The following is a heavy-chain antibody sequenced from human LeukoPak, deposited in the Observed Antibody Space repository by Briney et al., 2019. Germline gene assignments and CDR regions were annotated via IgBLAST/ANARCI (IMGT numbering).Heavy chain of an antibody. D-gene: IGHD3-9*01. CDR3: ARDGDYDILTGYYFYYYYYGIDV. CDR2: ISAYNGNT. J-gene: IGHJ6*02. Sequence: ASVKVSCKASGYTFTSYGISWVRQAPGQGLEWMGWISAYNGNTNYAQKLQGRVTMTTDTSTSTAYMELRSLRSDDTAVYYCARDGDYDILTGYYFYYYYYGIDVWGQGTTVTVSS. CDR1: GYTFTSYG. V-gene: IGHV1-18*01.